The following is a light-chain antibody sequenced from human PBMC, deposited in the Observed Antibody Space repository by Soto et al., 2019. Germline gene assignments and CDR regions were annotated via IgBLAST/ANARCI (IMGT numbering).Light chain of an antibody. CDR2: ATS. CDR1: QSVGNN. Sequence: EIVVTQSPATLSVSPGERATLSCRASQSVGNNFAWYQQKPGQAPRLLIFATSTRATGVPARFSGSGSGTEFHLPISSLQSEDFAVYYCRQYGDWPLTFGGGAKVEIE. CDR3: RQYGDWPLT. J-gene: IGKJ4*01. V-gene: IGKV3-15*01.